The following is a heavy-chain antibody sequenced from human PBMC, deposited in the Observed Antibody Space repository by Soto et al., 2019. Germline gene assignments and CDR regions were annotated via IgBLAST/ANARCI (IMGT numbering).Heavy chain of an antibody. D-gene: IGHD1-26*01. CDR2: IKQDGSEK. Sequence: EVQLVESGGGLVQPGGSLRLSCAASGFTFSRYWMSWVRQAPGKGLEWVANIKQDGSEKYYVDSVKGRFTISRDNAKNSLYRQMNSLRAEDTAVYYCARDPIGAWEHTYYFDYWGQGTLVTVSS. CDR1: GFTFSRYW. V-gene: IGHV3-7*03. J-gene: IGHJ4*02. CDR3: ARDPIGAWEHTYYFDY.